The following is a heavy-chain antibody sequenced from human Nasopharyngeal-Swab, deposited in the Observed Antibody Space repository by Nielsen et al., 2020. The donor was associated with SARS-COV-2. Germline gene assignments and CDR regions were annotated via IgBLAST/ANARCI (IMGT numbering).Heavy chain of an antibody. Sequence: GGSLRLSCAASGFTFSAYWMFWVRQVPGKGLVWVSRINNDGSSSNHAESVKGRFTISRDNAKNTLYLQMNSLRAEDPATYYCARGGFQHAMDVWGQGTPVTVSS. J-gene: IGHJ6*01. CDR3: ARGGFQHAMDV. V-gene: IGHV3-74*01. CDR2: INNDGSSS. CDR1: GFTFSAYW. D-gene: IGHD2-2*01.